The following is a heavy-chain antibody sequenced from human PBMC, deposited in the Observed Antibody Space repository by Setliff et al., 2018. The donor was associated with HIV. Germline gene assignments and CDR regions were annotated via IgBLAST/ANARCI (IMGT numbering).Heavy chain of an antibody. J-gene: IGHJ3*02. V-gene: IGHV1-18*04. D-gene: IGHD1-26*01. CDR1: GHTLTSYG. CDR2: ISVYNDDT. Sequence: GASVKVSCKASGHTLTSYGISWVRQAPGQGLEWMGWISVYNDDTSYAQKFQGRVTMTTETSTGTAYMELRSLRSDDTAMYYCARDVSGSYHLDAFDIWGPGTMVTVSS. CDR3: ARDVSGSYHLDAFDI.